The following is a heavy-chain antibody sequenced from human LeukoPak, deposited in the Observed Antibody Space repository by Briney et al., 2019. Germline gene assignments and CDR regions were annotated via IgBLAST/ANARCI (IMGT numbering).Heavy chain of an antibody. J-gene: IGHJ2*01. D-gene: IGHD2-2*01. CDR2: ISAYNGNT. V-gene: IGHV1-18*01. CDR1: GYTFTSYG. CDR3: ARDRGRAPAAILHWYFDL. Sequence: SVKVSSKASGYTFTSYGISWVRQAPRQGHEWMGWISAYNGNTNYAQKLQGRVTITTDTSTSTAYMELRSLRSDDTAVYYCARDRGRAPAAILHWYFDLWGRGTLVTVSS.